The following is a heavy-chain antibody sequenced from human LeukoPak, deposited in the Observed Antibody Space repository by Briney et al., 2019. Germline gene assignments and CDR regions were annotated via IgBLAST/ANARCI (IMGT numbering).Heavy chain of an antibody. Sequence: GGSLRLSCAASGFTFRSYDMSWVRQAPEKGLEWVSTISTTGYTTYYADSVKGRFTISRDNSKNTLYLQMNSLRAEDTAVYYCARGGTTTVTTSFDYWGQGTLVTVSS. J-gene: IGHJ4*02. D-gene: IGHD4-17*01. CDR2: ISTTGYTT. CDR3: ARGGTTTVTTSFDY. CDR1: GFTFRSYD. V-gene: IGHV3-23*01.